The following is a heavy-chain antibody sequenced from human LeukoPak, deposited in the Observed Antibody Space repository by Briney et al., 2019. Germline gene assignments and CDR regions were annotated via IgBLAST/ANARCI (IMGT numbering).Heavy chain of an antibody. CDR3: ARSRSYDFWSGFGRSQHAFDI. J-gene: IGHJ3*02. CDR1: GGSISSYY. V-gene: IGHV4-59*01. Sequence: PSETLSLTCTVSGGSISSYYWSWIRQPPGKGLDWIGYIYYSGSTNYNPSLKSRVTISVDTSKNQFSLKLSSVTAADTAVYYCARSRSYDFWSGFGRSQHAFDIWGQGTMVTVSS. CDR2: IYYSGST. D-gene: IGHD3-3*01.